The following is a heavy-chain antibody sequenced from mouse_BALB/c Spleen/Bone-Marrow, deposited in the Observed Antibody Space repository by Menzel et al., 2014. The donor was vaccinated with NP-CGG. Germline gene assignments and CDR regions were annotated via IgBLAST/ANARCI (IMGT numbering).Heavy chain of an antibody. CDR3: ARGNGYRFDY. J-gene: IGHJ2*01. D-gene: IGHD1-2*01. CDR1: GDSITSSY. CDR2: ISYSGNA. V-gene: IGHV3-8*02. Sequence: EVKLMGSGPSLVKPSQPLSLTCSVTGDSITSSYWNWIRKFPGNKLEYMGYISYSGNAYYNPSLKSRISLTRDTSKNQYYLQLNSVTTEDTATYFCARGNGYRFDYWGQGTTLTVSS.